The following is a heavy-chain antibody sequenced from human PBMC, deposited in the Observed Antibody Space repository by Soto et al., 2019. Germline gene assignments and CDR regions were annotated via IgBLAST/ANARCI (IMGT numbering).Heavy chain of an antibody. Sequence: PSETLSLTCSVSGGSISSYYWSWIRQPPGKGLEWIGYIYYSGSTNYNPSLKSRVTISVDTSKNQFSLRLSSVTAADTAVYYCARDKISGFDPWGQGTLVTVSS. CDR2: IYYSGST. J-gene: IGHJ5*02. CDR3: ARDKISGFDP. V-gene: IGHV4-59*01. CDR1: GGSISSYY.